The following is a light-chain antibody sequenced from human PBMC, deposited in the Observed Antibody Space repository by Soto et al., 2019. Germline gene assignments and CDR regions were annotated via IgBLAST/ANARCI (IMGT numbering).Light chain of an antibody. CDR2: GAS. CDR3: QQYENSPIT. J-gene: IGKJ5*01. Sequence: EIVLTQSAGTLSLSPRERATLSCRASQSVTSSYLAWYQQKPGQAPRLLIYGASSRATGIPDRFSGSGSGTDFTLTIGRLEPEDFAVYYCQQYENSPITFGQGTRLEI. CDR1: QSVTSSY. V-gene: IGKV3-20*01.